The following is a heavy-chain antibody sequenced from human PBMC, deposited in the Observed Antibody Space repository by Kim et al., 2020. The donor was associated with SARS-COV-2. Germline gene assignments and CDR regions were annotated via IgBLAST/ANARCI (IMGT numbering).Heavy chain of an antibody. CDR1: GFTFSSYA. CDR2: ISGSGDIT. V-gene: IGHV3-23*01. Sequence: GGSLRLSCATSGFTFSSYAMSWVRQAPGKGLEWVSAISGSGDITYYADSVKGRFTISRDNSKNALFLQMSSLRAEDTAVFYCAKHDPPGGEQQLVRDAFDIWGQGTMVTVSS. J-gene: IGHJ3*02. D-gene: IGHD6-13*01. CDR3: AKHDPPGGEQQLVRDAFDI.